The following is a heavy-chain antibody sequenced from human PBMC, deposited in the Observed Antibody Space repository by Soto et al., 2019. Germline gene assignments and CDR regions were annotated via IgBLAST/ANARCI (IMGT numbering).Heavy chain of an antibody. J-gene: IGHJ6*02. CDR2: IIPIFGTA. V-gene: IGHV1-69*13. Sequence: GASVKVSCKASGGTFSSYAISWVRQAPGQGLEWMGGIIPIFGTANYAQKFQGRVTITADESTSTAYMELSSLRSEDTAVYYCARVEIVVVPVYGMDVWGQGTTVTVSS. CDR1: GGTFSSYA. D-gene: IGHD2-2*01. CDR3: ARVEIVVVPVYGMDV.